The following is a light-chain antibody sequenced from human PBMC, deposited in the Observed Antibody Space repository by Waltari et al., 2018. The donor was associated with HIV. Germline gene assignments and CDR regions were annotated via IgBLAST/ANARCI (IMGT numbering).Light chain of an antibody. Sequence: QSALTQPASVSGSPGQSITISCTGTNSDVGGYNYVSWYQQYPDKAPKLMIYDVSKRPSGVSNRFSGSKSGNTASLTISGLQAEDEADYYCSSYTSSSTWVFGGGTKLTVL. CDR2: DVS. CDR1: NSDVGGYNY. J-gene: IGLJ3*02. V-gene: IGLV2-14*01. CDR3: SSYTSSSTWV.